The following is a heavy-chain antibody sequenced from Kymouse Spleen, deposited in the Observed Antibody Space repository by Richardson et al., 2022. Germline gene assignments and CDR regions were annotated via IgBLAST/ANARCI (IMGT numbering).Heavy chain of an antibody. CDR1: GFTFSSYW. D-gene: IGHD3-9*01. Sequence: EVQLVESGGGLVQPGGSLRLSCAASGFTFSSYWMSWVRQAPGKGLEWVANIKQDGSEKYYVDSVKGRFTISRDNAKNSLYLQMNSLRAEDTAVYYCARDGYDILTGYYNPYYFDYWGQGTLVTVSS. J-gene: IGHJ4*02. V-gene: IGHV3-7*01. CDR3: ARDGYDILTGYYNPYYFDY. CDR2: IKQDGSEK.